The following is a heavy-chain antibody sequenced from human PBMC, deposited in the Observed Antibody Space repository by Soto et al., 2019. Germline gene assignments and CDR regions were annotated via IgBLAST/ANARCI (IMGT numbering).Heavy chain of an antibody. J-gene: IGHJ6*02. CDR3: ARGQFYYSSGYFAQASGYYGMDV. V-gene: IGHV1-18*01. CDR1: GYTFTSYG. CDR2: ISAYNGNT. D-gene: IGHD3-22*01. Sequence: ASVKVSCKASGYTFTSYGISWVRQAPGQGLEWIGWISAYNGNTNYAQKLQGRVTMTTDTSTSTAYMELRSLRSDDTAVYYCARGQFYYSSGYFAQASGYYGMDVWGQGTTVTVSS.